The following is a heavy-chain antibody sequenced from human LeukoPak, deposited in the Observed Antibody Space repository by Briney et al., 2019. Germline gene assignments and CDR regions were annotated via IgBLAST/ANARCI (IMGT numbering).Heavy chain of an antibody. CDR3: AKTRAAGTGVDAFDI. D-gene: IGHD6-13*01. V-gene: IGHV3-30*18. Sequence: GRSLRLSCAASGFTFSSYGMHWVRQAPGKGLEWVAVISYDGSNKYYADSVKGRFTISRDNSKNTLYLQMNSLRAEDTAVYYCAKTRAAGTGVDAFDIWGQGTMVTVSS. J-gene: IGHJ3*02. CDR1: GFTFSSYG. CDR2: ISYDGSNK.